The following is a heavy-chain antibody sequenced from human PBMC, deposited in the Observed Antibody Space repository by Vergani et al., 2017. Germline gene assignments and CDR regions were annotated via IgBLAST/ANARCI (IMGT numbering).Heavy chain of an antibody. Sequence: QVQLVQSGAEVKKPGSSVKVSCKASGGTFSSYAISGVRQAPGQGLEWMGGIIPIFGTANYAQKFQGRVTITADESTSTAYMELSSLRSEDTAVYYCAREFGAGTTRGDGWFDPWGQGTLVTVSS. D-gene: IGHD1-1*01. CDR2: IIPIFGTA. CDR1: GGTFSSYA. V-gene: IGHV1-69*12. CDR3: AREFGAGTTRGDGWFDP. J-gene: IGHJ5*02.